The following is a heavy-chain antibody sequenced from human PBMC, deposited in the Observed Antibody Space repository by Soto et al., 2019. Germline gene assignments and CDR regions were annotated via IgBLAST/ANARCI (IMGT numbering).Heavy chain of an antibody. V-gene: IGHV1-3*01. CDR1: GYTFSSFA. CDR3: AVGGGGTRY. CDR2: INPGDGYT. Sequence: QVQLVQSEAEVKKPGASVKVSCKASGYTFSSFAIHWVRQAPGQGLEWMAWINPGDGYTRLLQKFQGRVTITRDTSATTAFMELNSLTSEDTAVYYCAVGGGGTRYWGQGTLVTVSS. J-gene: IGHJ4*02. D-gene: IGHD2-15*01.